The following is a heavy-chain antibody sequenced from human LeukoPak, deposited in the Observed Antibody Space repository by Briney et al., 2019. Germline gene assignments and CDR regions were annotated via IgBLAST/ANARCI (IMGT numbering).Heavy chain of an antibody. V-gene: IGHV4-59*08. D-gene: IGHD6-19*01. J-gene: IGHJ6*02. CDR2: IYYSGST. Sequence: PSETLSLTCTVSGGSISSYYWSWIRQPPGKGLEWIGFIYYSGSTNYNPSLKSRVTISVDTSKSQFSLKLSSVTAADTAVYYCARQRSSGWYNGMDVWGQGTAVTVSS. CDR3: ARQRSSGWYNGMDV. CDR1: GGSISSYY.